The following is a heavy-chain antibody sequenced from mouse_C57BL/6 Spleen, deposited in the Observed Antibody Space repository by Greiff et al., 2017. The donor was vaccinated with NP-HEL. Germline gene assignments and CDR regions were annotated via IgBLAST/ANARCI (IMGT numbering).Heavy chain of an antibody. CDR1: GYTFTSYT. CDR2: INPSSGYT. CDR3: ARNSNYAWFAY. D-gene: IGHD2-5*01. Sequence: LQESGAELARPGASVKMSCKASGYTFTSYTMHWVKQRPGQGLEWIGYINPSSGYTKYNQKFKDKATLTADKSSSTAYMQLSSLTSEDSAVYYCARNSNYAWFAYWGQGTLVTVSA. J-gene: IGHJ3*01. V-gene: IGHV1-4*01.